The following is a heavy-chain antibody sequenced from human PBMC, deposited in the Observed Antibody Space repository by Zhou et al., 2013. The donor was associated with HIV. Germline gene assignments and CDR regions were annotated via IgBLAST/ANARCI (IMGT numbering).Heavy chain of an antibody. CDR2: INPGIGST. Sequence: QVQLVQSGAEMKKPGASVNISCKASGYAFTSYYIHWVRQAPGQGLEWMGLINPGIGSTYYAEKFQGRVTMTRDTSTSTVNMHLGTLTSKDTAVYYCNRGMQRWVNDAFDIWGQGTMVTVSS. J-gene: IGHJ3*02. CDR3: NRGMQRWVNDAFDI. D-gene: IGHD6-25*01. V-gene: IGHV1-46*03. CDR1: GYAFTSYY.